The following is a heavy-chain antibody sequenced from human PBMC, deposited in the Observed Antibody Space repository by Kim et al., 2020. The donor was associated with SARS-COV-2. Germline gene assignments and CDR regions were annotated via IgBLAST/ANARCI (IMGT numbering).Heavy chain of an antibody. Sequence: GGSLRLSCAASGFTFSSYGMHWDRQAPGKGLEWVAVIWYDGSNKYYADSVKGRFTISRDNSKNTLYLQMNSLRAEDTAVYYCASEIVGLYDSSGYTDYWGQGTLVTVSS. CDR1: GFTFSSYG. D-gene: IGHD3-22*01. V-gene: IGHV3-33*01. CDR2: IWYDGSNK. CDR3: ASEIVGLYDSSGYTDY. J-gene: IGHJ4*02.